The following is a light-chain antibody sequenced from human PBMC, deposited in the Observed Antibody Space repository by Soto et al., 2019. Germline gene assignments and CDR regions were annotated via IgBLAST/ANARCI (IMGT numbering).Light chain of an antibody. Sequence: DIQMTQSPSTLSASVGDRVTITCRASQTIDSWLAWYQQRPGKPPNPLIYKASTLASGVPSRFSGSGSGTEFTLTISSLEPEDFAVYYCQQRSNWPPSITFGQGTRLEIK. CDR3: QQRSNWPPSIT. V-gene: IGKV1-5*03. CDR2: KAS. CDR1: QTIDSW. J-gene: IGKJ5*01.